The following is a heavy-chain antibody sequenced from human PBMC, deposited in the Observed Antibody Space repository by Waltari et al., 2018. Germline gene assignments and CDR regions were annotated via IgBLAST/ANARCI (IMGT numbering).Heavy chain of an antibody. Sequence: QVTLKESGRALVKTTQTLTLTCTFSGFSPTSSGLGVGWIRQPSRKTLEWLALIYWDDDKRYSTSLKSRLTISKDTSKNQVVLTMTNMDPVDTGTYYCARGRWSGYYFDYWGQGVLVTVSS. V-gene: IGHV2-5*02. D-gene: IGHD3-3*01. CDR3: ARGRWSGYYFDY. CDR2: IYWDDDK. J-gene: IGHJ4*02. CDR1: GFSPTSSGLG.